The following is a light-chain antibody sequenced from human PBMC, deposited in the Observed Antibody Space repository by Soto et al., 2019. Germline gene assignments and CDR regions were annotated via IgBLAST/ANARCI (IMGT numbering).Light chain of an antibody. V-gene: IGKV3-11*02. J-gene: IGKJ4*01. CDR1: QGVSSF. Sequence: EILLTQSPATLSLSPVERATLSCRASQGVSSFLAWYQQKPGQAPRPLIYDASNRATGIPARFSGSGSGRDFTLTISSLEPEDFAVYYCQQRSDWPSFGGGTKVDIK. CDR3: QQRSDWPS. CDR2: DAS.